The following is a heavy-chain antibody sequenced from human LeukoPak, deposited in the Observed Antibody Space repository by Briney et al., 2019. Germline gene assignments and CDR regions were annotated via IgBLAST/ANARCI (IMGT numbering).Heavy chain of an antibody. CDR1: GFSFRDYA. CDR3: AKDWGRYSYRAMDV. V-gene: IGHV3-43*02. J-gene: IGHJ6*02. Sequence: GGSLRLSCAVSGFSFRDYAMHWVRQAPGKGLEWVSLIGPDGDTTFYADSVKGRFTISRDNSKNSLYLQMNSLRADDSAFYYCAKDWGRYSYRAMDVWGQGTTVTVSS. D-gene: IGHD5-18*01. CDR2: IGPDGDTT.